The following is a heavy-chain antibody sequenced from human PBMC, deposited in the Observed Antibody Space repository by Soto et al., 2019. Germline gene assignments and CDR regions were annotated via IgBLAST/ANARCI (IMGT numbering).Heavy chain of an antibody. CDR3: ARHGFGPLHGLVDV. V-gene: IGHV4-59*08. J-gene: IGHJ6*02. CDR1: GGSITNYY. D-gene: IGHD3-10*01. CDR2: INYDGYS. Sequence: QVQLQESGPGLVKPSETLSLTCTVSGGSITNYYCSWFRQPPGKGLELIGYINYDGYSAYNLSLKRRVTLSMDAPKTQYPLMVESVTATDTAVYYCARHGFGPLHGLVDVWGPGTTVIVSS.